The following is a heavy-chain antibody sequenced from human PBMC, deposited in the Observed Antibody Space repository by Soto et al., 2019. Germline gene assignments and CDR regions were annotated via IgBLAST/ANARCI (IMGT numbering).Heavy chain of an antibody. V-gene: IGHV1-2*04. CDR1: GYTFTGYY. Sequence: ALVKVSCKASGYTFTGYYMHWVRQAPGQGLEWMGWINPNSGGTNYAQKFQGWVTMTRDTSISTAYMELSRLRSDDTAVYYCARDDCSGGRCYEANLGYWGQGTLVTVSS. CDR3: ARDDCSGGRCYEANLGY. CDR2: INPNSGGT. J-gene: IGHJ4*02. D-gene: IGHD2-15*01.